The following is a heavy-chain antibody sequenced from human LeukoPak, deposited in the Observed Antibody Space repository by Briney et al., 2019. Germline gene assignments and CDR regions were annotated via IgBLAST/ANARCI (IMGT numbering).Heavy chain of an antibody. CDR2: VNPNSGAT. CDR3: ARDIWNLRLIYY. J-gene: IGHJ4*02. D-gene: IGHD3-16*01. V-gene: IGHV1-2*02. Sequence: ASEKVSCKASGYTFTDYYLHWVRQAPGQGLEWMGWVNPNSGATKYAQNFQGRVTMTGDTSISTGYMELSGLTSDDTAVYYCARDIWNLRLIYYWGQGTLVTVSS. CDR1: GYTFTDYY.